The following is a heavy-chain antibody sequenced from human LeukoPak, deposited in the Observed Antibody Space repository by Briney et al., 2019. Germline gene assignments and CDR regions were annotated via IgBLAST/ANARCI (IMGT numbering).Heavy chain of an antibody. J-gene: IGHJ5*02. Sequence: SETLSLTCTVSGDSMRYYYWSWIRQSAGKGLEWIGRFYSTGTTTYNPSLKSRVTMSVDTSKNQFSLKLRSVTAADTAVYYCARDVGSGYPDPWGQGTLVTVSP. D-gene: IGHD3-22*01. CDR3: ARDVGSGYPDP. V-gene: IGHV4-4*07. CDR1: GDSMRYYY. CDR2: FYSTGTT.